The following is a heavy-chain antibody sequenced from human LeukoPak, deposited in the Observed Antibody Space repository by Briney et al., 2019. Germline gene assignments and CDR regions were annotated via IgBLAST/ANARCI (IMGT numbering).Heavy chain of an antibody. V-gene: IGHV3-74*01. J-gene: IGHJ6*02. CDR2: IYIDGGRT. Sequence: PGRSLRLSCAASGFTFSDYWMHWVRQAPGKGLEWVSRIYIDGGRTAYADSVKGRFTISRDNARNTVSLQLSSLRAEDTAVYFCARGLRDDYGTDVWGQGTTVTVSS. CDR1: GFTFSDYW. CDR3: ARGLRDDYGTDV.